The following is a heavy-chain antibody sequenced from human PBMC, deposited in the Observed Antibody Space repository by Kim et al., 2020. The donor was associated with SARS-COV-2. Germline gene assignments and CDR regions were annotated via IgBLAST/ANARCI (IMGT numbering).Heavy chain of an antibody. CDR1: GGSISSYY. J-gene: IGHJ3*02. CDR2: IYYSGST. CDR3: ARDATWGINYGTFDI. V-gene: IGHV4-59*13. D-gene: IGHD4-17*01. Sequence: SETLSLTCTVSGGSISSYYWSWIRQPPGKGLEWIGDIYYSGSTNYNPSLKSRVTISVDTSKNQFSLKLSSVTAADTAVYYCARDATWGINYGTFDIWDQGTKVTVSS.